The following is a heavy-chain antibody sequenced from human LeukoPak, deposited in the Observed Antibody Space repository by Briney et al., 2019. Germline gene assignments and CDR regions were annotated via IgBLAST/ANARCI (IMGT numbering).Heavy chain of an antibody. V-gene: IGHV3-74*03. CDR1: GFTFSSYW. J-gene: IGHJ4*02. Sequence: GGSLRLSCAPSGFTFSSYWMHWARQAPGKGLVWVSRINSDGSSTTYADSVKGRFTIARDNAKNTLYLQMNSLRPEDTAVYYCARDVDYHVTSECFDYWGQGTLVTVSS. CDR2: INSDGSST. CDR3: ARDVDYHVTSECFDY. D-gene: IGHD3-22*01.